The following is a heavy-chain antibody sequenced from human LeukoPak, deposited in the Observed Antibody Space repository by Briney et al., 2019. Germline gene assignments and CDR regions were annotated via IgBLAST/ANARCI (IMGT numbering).Heavy chain of an antibody. CDR1: GFTFSSYW. Sequence: GGSLRLSCAASGFTFSSYWMSWVRQAPGKGLEWVANIKQDGSEKYYVDSVKGRFTISRDNAKNSLYLQMNSLRAEDTAVYYCARSRRKTYYYGSGSGYFDYWGQGTLSPSPQ. CDR2: IKQDGSEK. D-gene: IGHD3-10*01. V-gene: IGHV3-7*01. CDR3: ARSRRKTYYYGSGSGYFDY. J-gene: IGHJ4*02.